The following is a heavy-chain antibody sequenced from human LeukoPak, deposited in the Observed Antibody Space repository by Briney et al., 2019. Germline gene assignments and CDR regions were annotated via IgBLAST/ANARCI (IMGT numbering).Heavy chain of an antibody. Sequence: ASVTVSCKASGYTFTSYYMHWVRQAPGQGLEWMGIINPSGGSTSYAQKFQGRVTMTRDMSTSTDYMELSSLRSEDTAVYYCARDNSVEDTAWWFDPWGQGTLVTVSS. J-gene: IGHJ5*02. CDR1: GYTFTSYY. CDR2: INPSGGST. V-gene: IGHV1-46*01. D-gene: IGHD4-23*01. CDR3: ARDNSVEDTAWWFDP.